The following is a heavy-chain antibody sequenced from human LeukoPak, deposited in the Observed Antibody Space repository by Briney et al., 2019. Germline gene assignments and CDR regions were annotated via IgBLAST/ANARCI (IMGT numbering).Heavy chain of an antibody. V-gene: IGHV4-59*11. J-gene: IGHJ3*02. CDR3: ARLLDNDSSGDPDTFDI. Sequence: SETLSLTCTVSGGSMSSHFWSWLRQPPGKGLEWMAFLYYSGRTRYNPSLQSRVTISIDTSENNFSLKVTSVTAADTALYYCARLLDNDSSGDPDTFDIWGQGTVVTVSS. CDR2: LYYSGRT. CDR1: GGSMSSHF. D-gene: IGHD3-22*01.